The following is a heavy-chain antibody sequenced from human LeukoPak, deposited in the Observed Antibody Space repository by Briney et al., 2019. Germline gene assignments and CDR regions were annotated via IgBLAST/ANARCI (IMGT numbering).Heavy chain of an antibody. D-gene: IGHD3-22*01. CDR2: ISSSSSTI. V-gene: IGHV3-48*02. Sequence: PGGSLRLSCAASGFTFSSYSMNWVRQAPGKGLEWVSYISSSSSTIYYADSVKGRFTISRDNAKNSLYLQMNSLRDEDTAVYYCARGASGYYYDSSGWKYWGQGTLVTVSS. CDR1: GFTFSSYS. CDR3: ARGASGYYYDSSGWKY. J-gene: IGHJ4*02.